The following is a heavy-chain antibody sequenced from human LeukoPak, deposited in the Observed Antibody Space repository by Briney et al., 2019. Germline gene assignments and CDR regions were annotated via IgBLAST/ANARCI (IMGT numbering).Heavy chain of an antibody. CDR1: GGSFSGYY. CDR3: AELELGY. D-gene: IGHD1-7*01. J-gene: IGHJ4*02. Sequence: SETLSPTCAVYGGSFSGYYWSWTRQPPGKGLEWIGEINHSGSTNYNPSLKSRVTISVDTSKNQFSLKLSSVTAADTAVYYCAELELGYWGQGTLVTVSS. V-gene: IGHV4-34*01. CDR2: INHSGST.